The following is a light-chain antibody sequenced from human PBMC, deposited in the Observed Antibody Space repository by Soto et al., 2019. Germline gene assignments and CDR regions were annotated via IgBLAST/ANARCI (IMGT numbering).Light chain of an antibody. CDR3: HQYNSWPPGT. CDR2: DAS. Sequence: EIVMTQSPATLSVSPGGRATLSCRASQSISDTLAWYQQKPGQAPRLLISDASTRATGIPARFSGSGSGTEFTLTISSLQSEDFALYYCHQYNSWPPGTFGQGTKVDIK. V-gene: IGKV3-15*01. CDR1: QSISDT. J-gene: IGKJ2*01.